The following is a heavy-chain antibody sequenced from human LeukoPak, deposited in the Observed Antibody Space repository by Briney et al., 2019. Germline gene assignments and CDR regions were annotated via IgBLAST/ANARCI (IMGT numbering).Heavy chain of an antibody. Sequence: GGSLRLSCAASGFTFSRYYMPWVPQAAGKGLVWVSRINSDGSSTTYADSVKGRFTISRDNAKYTLYLQMNSLKVEDTAVSSCSRGFVGDEYSSCGYWGQGTLVTVSS. CDR2: INSDGSST. CDR1: GFTFSRYY. J-gene: IGHJ4*02. D-gene: IGHD6-6*01. CDR3: SRGFVGDEYSSCGY. V-gene: IGHV3-74*01.